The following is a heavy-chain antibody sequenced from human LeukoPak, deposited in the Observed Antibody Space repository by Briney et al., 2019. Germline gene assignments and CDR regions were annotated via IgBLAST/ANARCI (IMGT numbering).Heavy chain of an antibody. CDR3: TTAAGPFHH. D-gene: IGHD6-19*01. CDR1: GFTFSSYS. J-gene: IGHJ4*02. CDR2: IKTKADGGTT. V-gene: IGHV3-15*01. Sequence: GGSLRLSCAASGFTFSSYSMSWVRQAPGKGLEWVGRIKTKADGGTTDYAAPVKGRFTNSRDDSKNTLYLQMNRLKTEDTAVYYCTTAAGPFHHRGPGTLVTVSS.